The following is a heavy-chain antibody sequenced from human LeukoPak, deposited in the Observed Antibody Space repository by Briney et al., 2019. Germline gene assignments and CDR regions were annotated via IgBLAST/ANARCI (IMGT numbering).Heavy chain of an antibody. Sequence: ASVKFSCKASGYTFTGYYMHWVRQAPGQGLEWMGWINPNSGGTNYAQKFQGRVTITRNTSISTAYMELSSLRSEDTAVYYCARGQGIVGASPLDAFDIWGQGTMVTVSS. V-gene: IGHV1-2*02. J-gene: IGHJ3*02. D-gene: IGHD1-26*01. CDR3: ARGQGIVGASPLDAFDI. CDR2: INPNSGGT. CDR1: GYTFTGYY.